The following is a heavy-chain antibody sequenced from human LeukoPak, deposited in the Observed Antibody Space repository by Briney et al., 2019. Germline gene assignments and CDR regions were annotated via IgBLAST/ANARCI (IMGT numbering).Heavy chain of an antibody. CDR1: GFTFSSNA. Sequence: GGSLRLSCAASGFTFSSNAMSWVRQAPGKGLEWVSAISGSGGSTSYAASVKGRFTISRDNSKNTLYLQMNSLRAEGTAVYYCAKFVAAAGLDYWGQGTLVTVSS. J-gene: IGHJ4*02. D-gene: IGHD6-13*01. CDR2: ISGSGGST. V-gene: IGHV3-23*01. CDR3: AKFVAAAGLDY.